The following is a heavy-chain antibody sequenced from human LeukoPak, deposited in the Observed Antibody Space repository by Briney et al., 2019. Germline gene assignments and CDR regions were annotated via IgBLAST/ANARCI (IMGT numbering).Heavy chain of an antibody. CDR2: INPNSGGT. J-gene: IGHJ4*02. V-gene: IGHV1-2*02. Sequence: GASVKVSCKASGYTFTSYDVNWVRQATGQGLEWMGWINPNSGGTNYAQKFQGRVTMTRDTSISTAYMELSRLRSDDTAVYYCARDFRPRSWVVAASFPSQGYWGQGTLVTVSS. CDR1: GYTFTSYD. CDR3: ARDFRPRSWVVAASFPSQGY. D-gene: IGHD2-15*01.